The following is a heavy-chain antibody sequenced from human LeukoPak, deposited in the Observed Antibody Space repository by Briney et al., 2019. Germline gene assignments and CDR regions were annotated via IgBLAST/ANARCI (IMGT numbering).Heavy chain of an antibody. Sequence: GGSLRLSGVASGFTFSSYWMSWVRQAPGKGLEWVASIKQDGGQNHYLDSVKGRFTISRDNAKSSLFLQLNSLSAEDTAMYYCARWDAYCTGGSCYFGGFAFDIWGQGTVVTVSS. D-gene: IGHD2-15*01. CDR2: IKQDGGQN. J-gene: IGHJ3*02. CDR1: GFTFSSYW. V-gene: IGHV3-7*01. CDR3: ARWDAYCTGGSCYFGGFAFDI.